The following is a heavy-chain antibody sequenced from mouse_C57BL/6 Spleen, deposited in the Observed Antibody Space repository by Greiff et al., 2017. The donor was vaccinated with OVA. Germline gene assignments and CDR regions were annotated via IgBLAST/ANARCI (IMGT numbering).Heavy chain of an antibody. CDR1: GFTFSDYG. J-gene: IGHJ4*01. Sequence: EVQLVESGGGLVKPGGSLKLSCAASGFTFSDYGMHWVRQAPEKGLEWVAYISSGSSTNYYADTVKGRFTISRDNAKNTLFLQMTSLRSEDTAMYYCARDYDYPDYYAMDYWGQGTSVTVSS. V-gene: IGHV5-17*01. CDR3: ARDYDYPDYYAMDY. CDR2: ISSGSSTN. D-gene: IGHD2-4*01.